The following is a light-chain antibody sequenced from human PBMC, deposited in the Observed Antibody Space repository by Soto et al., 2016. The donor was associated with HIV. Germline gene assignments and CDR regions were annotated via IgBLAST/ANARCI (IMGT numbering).Light chain of an antibody. J-gene: IGLJ2*01. V-gene: IGLV3-1*01. Sequence: SYELTQPPSVSVSPGQTANITCSGDKLGDKLTSWYQQKAGQSPVMVIYQNNKRPSGIPERFSGSNPGNTATLTISGTQAMDEADYYCQAWDSNVVFGGGTKLTVL. CDR1: KLGDKL. CDR2: QNN. CDR3: QAWDSNVV.